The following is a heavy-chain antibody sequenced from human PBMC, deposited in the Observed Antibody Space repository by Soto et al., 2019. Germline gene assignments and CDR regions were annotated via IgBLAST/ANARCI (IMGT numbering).Heavy chain of an antibody. Sequence: SVKVSCKASGGTFSSYAISWVRQAPGQGLEWMGGIIPIFGTANYAQKFQGRVTITADKSTSTAYMELSSLRSEDTAVYYCARDGDSSIWYVDFDYWGQGTLVTVSS. J-gene: IGHJ4*02. V-gene: IGHV1-69*06. CDR3: ARDGDSSIWYVDFDY. CDR1: GGTFSSYA. D-gene: IGHD6-13*01. CDR2: IIPIFGTA.